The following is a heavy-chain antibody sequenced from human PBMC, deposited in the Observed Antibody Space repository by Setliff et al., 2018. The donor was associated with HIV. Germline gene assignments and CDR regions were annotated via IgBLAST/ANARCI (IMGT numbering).Heavy chain of an antibody. CDR2: IYHSGTT. J-gene: IGHJ6*03. CDR1: GYSISSGHY. CDR3: ARHGAYEAYYDYMDV. D-gene: IGHD5-12*01. Sequence: PSETLSPTCAVSGYSISSGHYWGWIRQPPGKGLEWIGSIYHSGTTYDNPSLKSRVTISVDTSKNQFSLKLSSVTAADTAVYYCARHGAYEAYYDYMDVWGKGTTVTVSS. V-gene: IGHV4-38-2*01.